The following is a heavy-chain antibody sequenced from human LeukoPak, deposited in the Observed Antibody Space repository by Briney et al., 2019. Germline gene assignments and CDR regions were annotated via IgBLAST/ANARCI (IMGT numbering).Heavy chain of an antibody. CDR2: ISGDGSTI. CDR1: GFTFSSYE. CDR3: ARRLLVGTTVRPYFDY. V-gene: IGHV3-48*03. J-gene: IGHJ4*02. Sequence: GGSLRLSCAASGFTFSSYEMNWVRQAPGKGLEWLSYISGDGSTIHYADSVKGRFTISRDNSKHTVYLEMNSLRAEDTAVYYCARRLLVGTTVRPYFDYWGQGTLVTVSS. D-gene: IGHD1-26*01.